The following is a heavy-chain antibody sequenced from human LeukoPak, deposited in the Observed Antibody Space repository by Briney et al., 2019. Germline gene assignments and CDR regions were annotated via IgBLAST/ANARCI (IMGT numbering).Heavy chain of an antibody. Sequence: SQTLSLTCTVSGGSISNYSYYWRWVRRPAGKGLERIGRIYSSGSTNYNPSLKSRVTILVDTFKNQFSLKLSSVTAADTAVYYCARESWHLRTNYYYGMDVWGQGTTVTVSS. J-gene: IGHJ6*02. CDR1: GGSISNYSYY. D-gene: IGHD1-14*01. CDR2: IYSSGST. CDR3: ARESWHLRTNYYYGMDV. V-gene: IGHV4-61*02.